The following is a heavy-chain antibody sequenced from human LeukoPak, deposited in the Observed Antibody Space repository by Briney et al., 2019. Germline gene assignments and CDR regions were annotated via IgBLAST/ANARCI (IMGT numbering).Heavy chain of an antibody. CDR2: VSETGDGT. CDR3: ARVRVSVAGHDY. J-gene: IGHJ4*02. Sequence: GGSLRLSCAVSGFSFSSYAMSWVRQAPGKGLEWVSTVSETGDGTYYADSVKGRFIISRDNSKNTLYLQMNSLRDEDTAVYYCARVRVSVAGHDYWGQGTLVTVSS. D-gene: IGHD6-19*01. CDR1: GFSFSSYA. V-gene: IGHV3-23*01.